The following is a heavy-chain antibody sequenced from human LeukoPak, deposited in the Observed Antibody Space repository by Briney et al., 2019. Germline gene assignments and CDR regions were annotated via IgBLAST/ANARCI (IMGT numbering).Heavy chain of an antibody. CDR3: ARGPSGYHNT. V-gene: IGHV3-21*01. Sequence: GGSLRLSCAASRFTFSTYSMNWVRQAPGKGLEWVSSITSSRTYIYYADSVKGRFTISRDNAKNALYLQMNSLRVEDTAVYYCARGPSGYHNTGGQGTLVTVSS. CDR1: RFTFSTYS. J-gene: IGHJ4*02. D-gene: IGHD5-12*01. CDR2: ITSSRTYI.